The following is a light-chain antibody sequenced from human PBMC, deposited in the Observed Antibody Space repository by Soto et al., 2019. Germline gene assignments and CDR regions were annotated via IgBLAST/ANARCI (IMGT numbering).Light chain of an antibody. CDR3: QQYGSTPPT. CDR2: GAT. V-gene: IGKV3-20*01. Sequence: EIVLTQSPGTLSLSPGERATLSGRASQSVTSTYFAWYQQKPGQALRLLIYGATSRATGIPDRFSGSGSGTDFTLTISRLEPEDFAVYYCQQYGSTPPTFGQGTKLEIK. J-gene: IGKJ2*01. CDR1: QSVTSTY.